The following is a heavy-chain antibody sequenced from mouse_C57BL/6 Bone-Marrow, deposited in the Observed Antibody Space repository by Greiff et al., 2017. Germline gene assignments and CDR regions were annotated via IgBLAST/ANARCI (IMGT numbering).Heavy chain of an antibody. CDR2: IKPNYGTT. V-gene: IGHV1-39*01. D-gene: IGHD4-1*01. CDR1: GYSFTDYN. CDR3: ARGVTGTLLAY. Sequence: EVQLQQSGPELVKPGASVKISCKASGYSFTDYNMNWVKQSNGTSLEWIGVIKPNYGTTSYNQKLKGKATLTVDQSSSTAYMQLNSLTSDDSAVYYCARGVTGTLLAYWGQGTLVTVAA. J-gene: IGHJ3*01.